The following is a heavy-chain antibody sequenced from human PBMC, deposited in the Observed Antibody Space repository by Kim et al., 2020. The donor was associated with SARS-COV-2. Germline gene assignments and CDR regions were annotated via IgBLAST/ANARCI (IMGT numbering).Heavy chain of an antibody. Sequence: GGSLRLSCAASGFTFSNAWMSWVRQAPGKGLEWVGRIKSKTDGGTTDYAAPVKGRFTISRDDSKNTLYLQMNSLKTEDTAVYYCTADIVVVPAAMGTDAFDIWGQGTMVTVSS. J-gene: IGHJ3*02. CDR1: GFTFSNAW. V-gene: IGHV3-15*01. CDR3: TADIVVVPAAMGTDAFDI. D-gene: IGHD2-2*01. CDR2: IKSKTDGGTT.